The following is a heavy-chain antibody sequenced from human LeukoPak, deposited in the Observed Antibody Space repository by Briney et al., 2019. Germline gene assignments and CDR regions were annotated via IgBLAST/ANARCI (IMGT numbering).Heavy chain of an antibody. CDR1: GGSISSYY. J-gene: IGHJ4*02. V-gene: IGHV4-59*01. Sequence: SETLSLTCTISGGSISSYYWSWIRQPPGKGLEWIEYIYYSGSTNYNPSLKSRVTISVDTSKNQFSLKLSSVTAADTAVYYCARDIYGGNTPDYWGQGTLVTVSS. CDR3: ARDIYGGNTPDY. D-gene: IGHD4-23*01. CDR2: IYYSGST.